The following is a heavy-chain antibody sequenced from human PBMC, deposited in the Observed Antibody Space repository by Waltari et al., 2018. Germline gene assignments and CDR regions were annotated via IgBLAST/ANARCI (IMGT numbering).Heavy chain of an antibody. D-gene: IGHD3-10*01. Sequence: QVQLVQSGAEVKKPGASEKVSCKASGYTFTGYYMHWVRQAPGQGLEWMGRINPNSGGTNYAQKFQGRVTMTRDTSISTAYMELSRLRSDDTAVYYCAKDYGRYYYGSGSYNPLDYWGQGTLVTVSS. V-gene: IGHV1-2*06. CDR2: INPNSGGT. CDR1: GYTFTGYY. J-gene: IGHJ4*02. CDR3: AKDYGRYYYGSGSYNPLDY.